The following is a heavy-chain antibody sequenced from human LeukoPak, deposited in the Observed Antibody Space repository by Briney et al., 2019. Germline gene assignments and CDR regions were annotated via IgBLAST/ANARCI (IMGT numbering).Heavy chain of an antibody. V-gene: IGHV1-18*01. CDR2: ISVYYGYT. D-gene: IGHD1-26*01. J-gene: IGHJ3*02. Sequence: ASVKVSCKASGYTFTSYGINWVRQAPGQGLEWMGWISVYYGYTNYAQKIQGRVTMTTDISTRTAYLELRSLRSEDTAVYYCAREWELLANDAFDIWGQGTMVTVSS. CDR3: AREWELLANDAFDI. CDR1: GYTFTSYG.